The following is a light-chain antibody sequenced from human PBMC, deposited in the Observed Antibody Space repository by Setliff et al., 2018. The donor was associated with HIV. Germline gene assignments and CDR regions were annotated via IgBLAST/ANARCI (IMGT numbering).Light chain of an antibody. V-gene: IGLV2-14*03. CDR2: AVS. CDR3: SSYTARRTPYV. CDR1: SSDVGVYNY. Sequence: QSVLTQPASVSGSPGQSITISCTGTSSDVGVYNYVSWYQQHPGKVPKLIIYAVSARPSGVSNRFSGSKSGNTASLTISGLQAEDEADYYCSSYTARRTPYVFGPGTKVTVL. J-gene: IGLJ1*01.